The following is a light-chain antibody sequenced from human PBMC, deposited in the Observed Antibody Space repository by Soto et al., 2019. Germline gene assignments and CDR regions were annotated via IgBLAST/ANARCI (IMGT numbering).Light chain of an antibody. J-gene: IGKJ4*01. CDR3: QQYGSSPPLT. Sequence: EIVLTQSPGTLSLSPGERATLSCRASQSVSNNYLAWYQQKPGQAPRLLIYGASNRATGIPERFSGSGSGTDFTLTISRLEPEDFVVYYCQQYGSSPPLTFGGGTKVDIK. CDR2: GAS. V-gene: IGKV3-20*01. CDR1: QSVSNNY.